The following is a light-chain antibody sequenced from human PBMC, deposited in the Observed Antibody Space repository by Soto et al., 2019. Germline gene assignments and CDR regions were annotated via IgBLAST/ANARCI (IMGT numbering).Light chain of an antibody. CDR3: QQYGSPWT. V-gene: IGKV3-20*01. Sequence: EIVLTQSPGTLSLSPGERATLSCRASQSVSSYLAWYQQKPGQAPRLLIYDASSRATGIPDRFSGSGSGTDFTLTISRLEPDDFAVYYCQQYGSPWTFGQGTKVDIK. CDR1: QSVSSY. J-gene: IGKJ1*01. CDR2: DAS.